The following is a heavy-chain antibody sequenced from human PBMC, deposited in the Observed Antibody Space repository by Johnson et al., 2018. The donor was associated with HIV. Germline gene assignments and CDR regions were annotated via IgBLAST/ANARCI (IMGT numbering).Heavy chain of an antibody. CDR3: ARDESGYDEGFDAFDI. Sequence: VQLVESGGGLVQPGRSLRLSCAASVFTFDDYAMHWVRQAPGKGLEWVSGTSWNSGSTGYADSVKGRVTISRDNAKNSLYLQMNSLRVEDTAVYYCARDESGYDEGFDAFDIWDQGTMVTVSS. V-gene: IGHV3-9*01. CDR2: TSWNSGST. J-gene: IGHJ3*02. CDR1: VFTFDDYA. D-gene: IGHD5-12*01.